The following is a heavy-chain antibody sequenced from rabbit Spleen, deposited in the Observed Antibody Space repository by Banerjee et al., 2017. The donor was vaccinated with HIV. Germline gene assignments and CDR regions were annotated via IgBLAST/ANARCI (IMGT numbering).Heavy chain of an antibody. J-gene: IGHJ4*01. CDR1: GFSFSSSYY. CDR2: IYTRDGST. V-gene: IGHV1S43*01. Sequence: QSLEESGGDLVKPGTSLTLTCTASGFSFSSSYYMCWVRQPPGKGLELIAWIYTRDGSTYYASWVSGRFTISRSTSLNAVDLKITSLTAADTATYFCARALATMTMMITPFNLWGQGTLVTVS. CDR3: ARALATMTMMITPFNL. D-gene: IGHD2-1*01.